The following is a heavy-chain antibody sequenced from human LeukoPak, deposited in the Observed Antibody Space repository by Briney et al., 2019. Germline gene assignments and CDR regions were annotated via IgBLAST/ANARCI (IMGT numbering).Heavy chain of an antibody. CDR1: GFTFSRYW. V-gene: IGHV3-74*01. CDR2: INSDGSST. J-gene: IGHJ4*02. CDR3: ARSTDYYESSGYNDY. D-gene: IGHD3-22*01. Sequence: PGGSLRLSCAASGFTFSRYWMHWVRQAPGKGLVWVSRINSDGSSTSYADSVKGRFTISRDNAKNTLSLQMNSLRADDTAVYYCARSTDYYESSGYNDYWGQGTLVTVSS.